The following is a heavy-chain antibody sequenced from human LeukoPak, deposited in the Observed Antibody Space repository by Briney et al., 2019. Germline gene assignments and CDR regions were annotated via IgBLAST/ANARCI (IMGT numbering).Heavy chain of an antibody. V-gene: IGHV4-30-2*02. Sequence: SETLSLTCTVSGGSISSGGYYWSWIRQPPGKGLEWIGYIYHSGSTYYNPSLKSRVTISVDRSKNQFSLKLSSVTAADTAVYYCARPTYYDFWSGPAHMDVWGKGTTVTVSS. J-gene: IGHJ6*03. CDR3: ARPTYYDFWSGPAHMDV. CDR1: GGSISSGGYY. D-gene: IGHD3-3*01. CDR2: IYHSGST.